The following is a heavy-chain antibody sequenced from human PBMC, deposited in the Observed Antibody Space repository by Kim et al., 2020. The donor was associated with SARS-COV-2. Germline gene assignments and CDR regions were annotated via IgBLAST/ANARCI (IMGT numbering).Heavy chain of an antibody. CDR3: ASGGSLHRSDY. J-gene: IGHJ4*02. CDR2: ISSSGTYI. D-gene: IGHD2-15*01. V-gene: IGHV3-21*01. CDR1: GFTFSSYS. Sequence: GGSLRLSCAASGFTFSSYSMSWVRQAPGKGLEWVSSISSSGTYIYYADSVKGRFTISRDNAKNSMYLQMNSLRAEDTAVYYCASGGSLHRSDYWGQGTL.